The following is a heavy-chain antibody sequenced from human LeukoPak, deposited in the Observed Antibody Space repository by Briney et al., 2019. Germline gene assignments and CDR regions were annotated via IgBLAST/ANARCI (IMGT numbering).Heavy chain of an antibody. D-gene: IGHD1-1*01. CDR3: ARSPMPPPNWRPYFFDY. J-gene: IGHJ4*02. V-gene: IGHV3-21*04. CDR1: GFTFSSYS. Sequence: PGGSLRLSCAASGFTFSSYSMNWVRQAPGKGLEWVSSISSSSSYIYYADSVKGRFTISRDNSKNTLYLQMNSLRAEDTAVYYCARSPMPPPNWRPYFFDYWGQGTLVTVSS. CDR2: ISSSSSYI.